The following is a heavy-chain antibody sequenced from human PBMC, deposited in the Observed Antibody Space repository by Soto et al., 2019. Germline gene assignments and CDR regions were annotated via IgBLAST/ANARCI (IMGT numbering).Heavy chain of an antibody. D-gene: IGHD6-19*01. CDR2: ISSSSTI. J-gene: IGHJ5*02. CDR1: GFTFSSYS. V-gene: IGHV3-48*01. CDR3: ARERAVAGLTNWFDP. Sequence: GGSLRLSCAASGFTFSSYSMNWVRQAPGKGLEWVSYISSSSTIYYADSVKGRFTISRDNAKNSLYLQMNSLRAEDTAVYYCARERAVAGLTNWFDPWGQGTLVTVSS.